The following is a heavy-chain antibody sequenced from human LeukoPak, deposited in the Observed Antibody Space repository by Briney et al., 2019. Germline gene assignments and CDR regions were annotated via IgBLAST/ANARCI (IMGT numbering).Heavy chain of an antibody. D-gene: IGHD6-13*01. J-gene: IGHJ4*02. V-gene: IGHV3-30*02. CDR2: IRYDGSNK. Sequence: GGSLRLSCAASGFTFSSYGMHWVRQAPGKGLEWVAFIRYDGSNKYYADSVKGRFTNSRDNSKNTLYLQMNSLGAEDTAVYYCAKDRAAAAGTGRDYWGQGTLVTVSS. CDR1: GFTFSSYG. CDR3: AKDRAAAAGTGRDY.